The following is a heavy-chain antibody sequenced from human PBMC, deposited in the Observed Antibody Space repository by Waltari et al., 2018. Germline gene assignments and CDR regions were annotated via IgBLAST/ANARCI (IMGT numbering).Heavy chain of an antibody. Sequence: QVQLQESGPGLVKPSETLSLTCDVSGYSINSGYYWGWIRQSPGKGLGGIATIYHAGHTFYNPSLKSRVTISMDTSKNQFSLKLNSVTAADTAVYFCSRQVLGYCTSAACRRLESWGQGTLVTVSS. CDR2: IYHAGHT. CDR1: GYSINSGYY. V-gene: IGHV4-38-2*01. CDR3: SRQVLGYCTSAACRRLES. D-gene: IGHD2-2*03. J-gene: IGHJ4*02.